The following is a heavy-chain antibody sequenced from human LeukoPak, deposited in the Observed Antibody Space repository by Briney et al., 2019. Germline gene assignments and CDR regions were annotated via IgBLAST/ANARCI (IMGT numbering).Heavy chain of an antibody. CDR1: GGSFSGYY. CDR3: ARDLPAAFDY. J-gene: IGHJ4*02. V-gene: IGHV4-34*01. D-gene: IGHD2-2*01. Sequence: SETLSLTCAVYGGSFSGYYWSWIRQPPGKGLEWIGEINHSGSTNYNPSLKSRVTISVDTSKNQFSLKLSSVTAADTAVYYCARDLPAAFDYWGQGTLVTVSS. CDR2: INHSGST.